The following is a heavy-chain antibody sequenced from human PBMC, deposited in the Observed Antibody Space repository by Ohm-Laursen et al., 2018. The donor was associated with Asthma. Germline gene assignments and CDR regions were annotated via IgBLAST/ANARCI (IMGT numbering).Heavy chain of an antibody. CDR1: GFTFSSYA. D-gene: IGHD3-22*01. J-gene: IGHJ6*02. CDR2: ISYDGSNK. Sequence: SLRLSCTASGFTFSSYAMHWVRQAPGKGLEWVAVISYDGSNKYYADSVKGRFTISRDNSKNTLYLQMNTLRAEDTAVYYCAKESHYYDSSGYYYSDGMDVWGQGTTVIVSS. CDR3: AKESHYYDSSGYYYSDGMDV. V-gene: IGHV3-30-3*01.